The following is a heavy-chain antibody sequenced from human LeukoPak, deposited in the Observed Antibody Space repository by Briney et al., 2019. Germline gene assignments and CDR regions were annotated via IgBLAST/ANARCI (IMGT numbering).Heavy chain of an antibody. CDR3: TKGKYSGSNGLDY. CDR1: GFTFSNAW. V-gene: IGHV3-15*01. D-gene: IGHD1-26*01. J-gene: IGHJ4*02. Sequence: GGSLRLSCAASGFTFSNAWMSWVRQAPGKGLEWVGRIKSKTDGGTTDYAAPVKGRFTISRDDSKNTLYLQMNSLKTEDTAVYYCTKGKYSGSNGLDYWGQGTLVTVSS. CDR2: IKSKTDGGTT.